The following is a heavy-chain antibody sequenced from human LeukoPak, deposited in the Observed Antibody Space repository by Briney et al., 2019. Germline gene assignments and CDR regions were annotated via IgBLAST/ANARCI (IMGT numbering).Heavy chain of an antibody. V-gene: IGHV3-30*18. CDR2: ISYDGSNK. D-gene: IGHD6-25*01. CDR1: GFTFSSYG. J-gene: IGHJ4*02. Sequence: GRSLRLSCAASGFTFSSYGMHWVRQAPGKGLEWVAVISYDGSNKYYADSAKGRFTISRDNSKNTLYLQMNSLRAEDTAVYYCAKLVGSTSNFDYWGQGTLVTVSS. CDR3: AKLVGSTSNFDY.